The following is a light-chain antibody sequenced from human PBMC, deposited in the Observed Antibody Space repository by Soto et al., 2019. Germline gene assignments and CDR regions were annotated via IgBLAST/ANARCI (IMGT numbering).Light chain of an antibody. J-gene: IGKJ1*01. Sequence: IVLTQSPGTLSLSPGERATLSCRASQSVSSSYLAWYQQTPGQAPRLLIYGASSRATGIPDRFSGSGSGTDFTLTISRLEPEDFAVYYCQQYGSSPQTFGQGTKVDIK. CDR2: GAS. CDR1: QSVSSSY. CDR3: QQYGSSPQT. V-gene: IGKV3-20*01.